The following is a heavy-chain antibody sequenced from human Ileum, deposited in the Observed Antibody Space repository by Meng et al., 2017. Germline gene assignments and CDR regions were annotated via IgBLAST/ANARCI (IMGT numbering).Heavy chain of an antibody. D-gene: IGHD2-15*01. V-gene: IGHV4-31*03. CDR1: GGPIGSAAYY. J-gene: IGHJ4*02. Sequence: QVQLQESGPGLGKVSQTLARTCTVAGGPIGSAAYYWTWIRQHPAKGLEWMGYIHYTGSTSYNPSLESRTSTSIDTSNNQFSLKVTSVTAADTAVYYCARVRCASVSCYGDSYFDYWGQGILVTVSS. CDR2: IHYTGST. CDR3: ARVRCASVSCYGDSYFDY.